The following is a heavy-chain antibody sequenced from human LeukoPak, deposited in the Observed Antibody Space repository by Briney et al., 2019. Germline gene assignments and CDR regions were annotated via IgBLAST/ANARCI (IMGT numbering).Heavy chain of an antibody. V-gene: IGHV4-39*07. J-gene: IGHJ4*02. CDR2: MHYSGST. CDR1: GGSISSSSYY. CDR3: AREMYDSGGYRVSYFDF. D-gene: IGHD3-22*01. Sequence: SETLSLTCTVSGGSISSSSYYWGWIRQPPGKGLEWIASMHYSGSTYYNPSLNNRVTRSIDTSKNQFSMKLSSVTAADTAVYYCAREMYDSGGYRVSYFDFWGQGILVTVSS.